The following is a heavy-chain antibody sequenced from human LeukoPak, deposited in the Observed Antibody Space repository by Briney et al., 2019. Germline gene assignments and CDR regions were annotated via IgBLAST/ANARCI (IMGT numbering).Heavy chain of an antibody. CDR3: ARGRELAHYYYYYMDV. V-gene: IGHV1-69*06. CDR2: TIPIFGTA. Sequence: ASVKVSCKASGGTFSSYAISWVRQAPGQGLEWMGGTIPIFGTANYAQKFQGRVTITADKSTCTAYMELSSLRSEDTAVYYCARGRELAHYYYYYMDVWGKGTTVTVSS. D-gene: IGHD1-7*01. J-gene: IGHJ6*03. CDR1: GGTFSSYA.